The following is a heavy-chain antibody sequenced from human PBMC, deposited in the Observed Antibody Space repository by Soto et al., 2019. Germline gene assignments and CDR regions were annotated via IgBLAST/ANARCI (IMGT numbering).Heavy chain of an antibody. CDR2: LWWQGRDI. D-gene: IGHD1-26*01. CDR3: ARDHGGQSGNFIFDN. J-gene: IGHJ4*02. V-gene: IGHV3-33*01. Sequence: QVQELESGGGVVQPWRSLRLSCTASGFSLSDYVMLWGSQPPVKGLGWVAVLWWQGRDIFYEGSVKGRFTISRDNSKNELDLQLNSLRVEDRAVYYCARDHGGQSGNFIFDNWGRITLVPDSS. CDR1: GFSLSDYV.